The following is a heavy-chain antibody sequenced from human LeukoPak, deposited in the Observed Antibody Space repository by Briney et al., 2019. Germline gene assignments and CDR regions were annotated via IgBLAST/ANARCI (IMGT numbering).Heavy chain of an antibody. D-gene: IGHD1-26*01. CDR2: INKKDKGYAAAT. CDR1: GFTFSNYE. J-gene: IGHJ5*02. Sequence: PGGSLRLSCAASGFTFSNYEMNWVRQAPGKGLEWVGQINKKDKGYAAATAYAASVKGRFTISRDDSINTAYLQMKSLKTEDTALYYCTRDSGTYNWFDPRGQGTLVTVSS. CDR3: TRDSGTYNWFDP. V-gene: IGHV3-73*01.